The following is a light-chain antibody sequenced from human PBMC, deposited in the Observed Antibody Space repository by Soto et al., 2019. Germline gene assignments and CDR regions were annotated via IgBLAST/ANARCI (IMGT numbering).Light chain of an antibody. CDR2: RNN. Sequence: QSVLTQPPSASGTPGQRVTISCSGSSSNIGSNYVYWYQQLPGTAPKLLIYRNNQRPSGVPDRFSGSKSGTSASLAISGLRSEDEADYYCAAWDDSLRAVIFGGGTKAHRP. CDR3: AAWDDSLRAVI. J-gene: IGLJ2*01. CDR1: SSNIGSNY. V-gene: IGLV1-47*01.